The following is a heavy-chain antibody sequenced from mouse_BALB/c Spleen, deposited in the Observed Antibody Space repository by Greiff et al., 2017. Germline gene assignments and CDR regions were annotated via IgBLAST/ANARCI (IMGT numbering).Heavy chain of an antibody. D-gene: IGHD2-10*01. V-gene: IGHV5-6-4*01. CDR2: ISSGGSYT. J-gene: IGHJ4*01. CDR3: TRDAAYYGSPYAMDY. Sequence: EVQGVESGGGLVKPGGSLKLSCAASGFTFSSYTMSWVRQTPEKRLEWVATISSGGSYTYYPDSVKGRFTISRDNAKNTLYLQMSSLKSEDTAMYYCTRDAAYYGSPYAMDYWGQGTSVTVSS. CDR1: GFTFSSYT.